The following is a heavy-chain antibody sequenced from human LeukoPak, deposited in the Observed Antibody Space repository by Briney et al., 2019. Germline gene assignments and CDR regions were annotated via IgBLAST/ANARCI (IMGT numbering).Heavy chain of an antibody. Sequence: SVRVSCKASGGTFNNYTIIWVRQAPGQGLEWMGGIIPIFGTANYAQKFQGKVTITADKSTSTAYMEVSSLRSEDTAVYYCARGSRTAAAVNDAFDIWGQGTMVTVSS. CDR1: GGTFNNYT. J-gene: IGHJ3*02. CDR3: ARGSRTAAAVNDAFDI. V-gene: IGHV1-69*06. D-gene: IGHD6-13*01. CDR2: IIPIFGTA.